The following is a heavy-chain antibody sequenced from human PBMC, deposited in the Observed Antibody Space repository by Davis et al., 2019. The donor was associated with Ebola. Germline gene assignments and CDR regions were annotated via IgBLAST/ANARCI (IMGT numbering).Heavy chain of an antibody. CDR3: TSFVGDFDY. V-gene: IGHV3-73*01. D-gene: IGHD2-21*01. Sequence: GESLTISCAASGFTFSCSAMHWVRQASGKGLAWVGRIRSKANSYATAYAASVKGRFTISRDDSKNTAYLQMNSLKTEDTAVYYCTSFVGDFDYWGQGTLVTVSS. CDR1: GFTFSCSA. CDR2: IRSKANSYAT. J-gene: IGHJ4*02.